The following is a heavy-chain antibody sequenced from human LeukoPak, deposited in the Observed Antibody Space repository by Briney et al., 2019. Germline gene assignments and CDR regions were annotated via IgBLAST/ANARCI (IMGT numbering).Heavy chain of an antibody. Sequence: SETLSLTCTVSGGSISSSSYYWGWIRQPPGKGLEWIGSIYYSGSTYYNPSLKSRVTISVDTSKNQFSLKLSSVTAADTAVYYCARGIAAAEGAFDIWGQGAMVTVSS. V-gene: IGHV4-39*07. J-gene: IGHJ3*02. CDR1: GGSISSSSYY. CDR3: ARGIAAAEGAFDI. D-gene: IGHD6-13*01. CDR2: IYYSGST.